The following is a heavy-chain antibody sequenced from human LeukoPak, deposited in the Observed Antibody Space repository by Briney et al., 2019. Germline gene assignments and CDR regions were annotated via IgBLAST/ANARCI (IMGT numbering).Heavy chain of an antibody. CDR1: GFTFSSYV. V-gene: IGHV3-23*01. CDR2: ISGSGSGT. CDR3: AKGTTIAATIGFDY. D-gene: IGHD6-6*01. J-gene: IGHJ4*02. Sequence: GGSLRLSCAASGFTFSSYVMSWVRQAPGKGLEWVSGISGSGSGTYYADSVKGRFTISRDNSKNTLYLHMNSLRAEDTAVYYCAKGTTIAATIGFDYWGQGTLVTVSS.